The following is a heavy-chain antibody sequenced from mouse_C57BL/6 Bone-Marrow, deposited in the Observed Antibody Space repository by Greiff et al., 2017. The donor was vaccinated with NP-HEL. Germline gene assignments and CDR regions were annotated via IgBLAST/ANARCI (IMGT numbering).Heavy chain of an antibody. J-gene: IGHJ1*03. CDR1: GYTFTNYW. D-gene: IGHD1-1*01. V-gene: IGHV1-63*01. Sequence: VQLQQSGAELVRPGTSVKMSCKASGYTFTNYWIGWAKQRPGHGLGWIGDIYPGGGYTNYNEKFKGKATLTADKSSSTAYMQFSSLTSEDSAIYYCARHTTVVASYWYFDVWGTGTTVTVSS. CDR2: IYPGGGYT. CDR3: ARHTTVVASYWYFDV.